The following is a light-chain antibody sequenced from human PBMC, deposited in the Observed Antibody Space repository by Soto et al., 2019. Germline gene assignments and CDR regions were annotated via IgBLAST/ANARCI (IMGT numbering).Light chain of an antibody. CDR1: QSVSSSS. CDR2: GAS. V-gene: IGKV3-20*01. Sequence: EIVLTQSPGTLSLSPGDTATLSCRASQSVSSSSLAWYQQKRGQAPRLLIYGASTRATGIPDRFRGSGSGTDLTLTSRRLEDEDFDVYYCQQYGSSPRTFGQGTKVEIK. J-gene: IGKJ1*01. CDR3: QQYGSSPRT.